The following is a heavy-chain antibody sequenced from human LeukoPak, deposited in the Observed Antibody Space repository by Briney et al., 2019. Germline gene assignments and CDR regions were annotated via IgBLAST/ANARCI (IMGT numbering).Heavy chain of an antibody. CDR1: GFTFSSYA. Sequence: GGSLRLSCAASGFTFSSYAMSWVRQAPGKGLEWVSSISSSSSYIYYADSVKGRFTISRDNAKNSLYLQMNSLRAEDTAVYYCAGGAPVDYWGQGTLVTVSS. D-gene: IGHD3-10*01. J-gene: IGHJ4*02. V-gene: IGHV3-21*01. CDR3: AGGAPVDY. CDR2: ISSSSSYI.